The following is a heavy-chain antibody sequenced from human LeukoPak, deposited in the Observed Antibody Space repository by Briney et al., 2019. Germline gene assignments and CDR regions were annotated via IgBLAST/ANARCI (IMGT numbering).Heavy chain of an antibody. CDR1: GFTFSSYA. D-gene: IGHD3-22*01. Sequence: GGSLRLSCAASGFTFSSYAMSWVRQAPGKGLEWVSAISGSGGSTYYADSVKGRFTISRDNSKNTLYLQMNSLRAEDTAVYYSAKYQPRYYYDSSGYSDYWGQGTLVTVSS. J-gene: IGHJ4*02. CDR2: ISGSGGST. CDR3: AKYQPRYYYDSSGYSDY. V-gene: IGHV3-23*01.